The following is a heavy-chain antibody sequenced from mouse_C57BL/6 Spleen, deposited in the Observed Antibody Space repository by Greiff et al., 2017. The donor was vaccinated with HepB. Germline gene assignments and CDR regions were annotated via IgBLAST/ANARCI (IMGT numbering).Heavy chain of an antibody. CDR3: ARKWLLPNYYAMDY. CDR1: GFTFSDYG. CDR2: ISSGSSTI. J-gene: IGHJ4*01. V-gene: IGHV5-17*01. Sequence: EVKLMESGGGLVKPGGSLKLSCAASGFTFSDYGMHWVRQAPEKGLEWVAYISSGSSTIYYADTVKGRFPISRDNATNTLFLQMTSLRSEDTAMYYCARKWLLPNYYAMDYWGQGTSVTVSS. D-gene: IGHD2-3*01.